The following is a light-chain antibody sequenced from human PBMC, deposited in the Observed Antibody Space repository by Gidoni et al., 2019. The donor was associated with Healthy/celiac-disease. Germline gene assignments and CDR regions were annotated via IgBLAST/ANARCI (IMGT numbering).Light chain of an antibody. J-gene: IGKJ1*01. CDR3: QQSYSTFWT. Sequence: DIQMTQSPSSLSASVGDRVTITCRASQSISSYLNWYQQKPGKAPKLLIYAASSLQSGVPSRFSGSGSGTDFTLTISILQPEDFATYYCQQSYSTFWTFGQGTKVEIK. CDR2: AAS. CDR1: QSISSY. V-gene: IGKV1-39*01.